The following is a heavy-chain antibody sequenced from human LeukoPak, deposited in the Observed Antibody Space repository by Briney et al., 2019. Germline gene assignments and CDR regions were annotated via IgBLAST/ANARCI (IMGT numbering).Heavy chain of an antibody. J-gene: IGHJ4*02. CDR2: FDPEDGET. CDR3: ATIPMVRGIIVDY. D-gene: IGHD3-10*01. Sequence: ASVKVSCKVSGYTLTELSMHWVRQAPGKGLEWMGGFDPEDGETIYAQKFQGRVTMTEDTSTDTAYMELSSLRSEDTAVYYCATIPMVRGIIVDYWGQGTLITVSS. CDR1: GYTLTELS. V-gene: IGHV1-24*01.